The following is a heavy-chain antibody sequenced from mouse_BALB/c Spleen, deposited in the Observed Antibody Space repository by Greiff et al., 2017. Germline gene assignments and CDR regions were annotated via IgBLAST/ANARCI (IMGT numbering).Heavy chain of an antibody. CDR3: ARRQLGEVGAMDY. CDR1: GFNIKDTY. Sequence: EVKLQESGAELVKPGASVKLSCTASGFNIKDTYMHWVKQRPEQGLEWIGRIDPANGNTKYDPKFQGKATITADTSSNTAYLQLSSLTSEDTAVYYGARRQLGEVGAMDYWGQGTSVTVSS. CDR2: IDPANGNT. J-gene: IGHJ4*01. D-gene: IGHD3-2*01. V-gene: IGHV14-3*02.